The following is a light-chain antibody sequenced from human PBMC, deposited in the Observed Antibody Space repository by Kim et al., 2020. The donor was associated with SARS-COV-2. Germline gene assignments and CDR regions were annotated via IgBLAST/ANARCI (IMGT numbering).Light chain of an antibody. CDR1: KLGDKY. CDR2: QDT. V-gene: IGLV3-1*01. CDR3: QAWDSSAVV. Sequence: VSPVQTASITCSGDKLGDKYACWYQQKPGQSPVLVIYQDTKRPSGIPERFSGSNSGNTATLTISGTQAMDEADYYCQAWDSSAVVFGGGTQLTVL. J-gene: IGLJ2*01.